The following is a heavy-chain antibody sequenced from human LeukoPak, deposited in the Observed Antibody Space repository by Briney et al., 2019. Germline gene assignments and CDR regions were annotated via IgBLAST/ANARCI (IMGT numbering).Heavy chain of an antibody. V-gene: IGHV3-53*01. CDR2: ISNHGTT. CDR3: ARDNTISGHYEVGY. Sequence: GGSLRLSCAASGFSVSTNYMIWVRQAPGMGLECVSVISNHGTTYYADSVKGRFSISRDNSKNTVFLQMNSLRAEDTAVYYCARDNTISGHYEVGYWGQGTLVTVSS. CDR1: GFSVSTNY. J-gene: IGHJ4*02. D-gene: IGHD3-3*01.